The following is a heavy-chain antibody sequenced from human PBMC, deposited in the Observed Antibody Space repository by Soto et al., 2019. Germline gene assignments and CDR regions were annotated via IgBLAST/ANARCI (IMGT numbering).Heavy chain of an antibody. CDR2: IIPIFGTA. V-gene: IGHV1-69*12. D-gene: IGHD3-22*01. J-gene: IGHJ6*02. Sequence: QVQLVQSGAEVKKPGSSVKVSCKASGGTFSSYAISWVRQAPGQGLEWMGGIIPIFGTANYAQKFQGRVTITADESTSTAYMELSSLRSEDTAVYYCARVDDSSGYGYYYSYGMDVWGQGTTVTVSS. CDR1: GGTFSSYA. CDR3: ARVDDSSGYGYYYSYGMDV.